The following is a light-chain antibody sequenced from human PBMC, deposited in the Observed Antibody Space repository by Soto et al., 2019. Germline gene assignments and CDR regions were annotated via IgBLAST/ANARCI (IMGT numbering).Light chain of an antibody. Sequence: DIVLTQSPATLSLSPGERATLSCRASEAVSSSLAWYQQKPGQSPRLLIYDVSNRATGIPARFSGSGSGADFTLTIGSLEPDAFAVYYCQRRYNLPRTFGQGTKVEI. CDR2: DVS. CDR3: QRRYNLPRT. CDR1: EAVSSS. J-gene: IGKJ1*01. V-gene: IGKV3-11*01.